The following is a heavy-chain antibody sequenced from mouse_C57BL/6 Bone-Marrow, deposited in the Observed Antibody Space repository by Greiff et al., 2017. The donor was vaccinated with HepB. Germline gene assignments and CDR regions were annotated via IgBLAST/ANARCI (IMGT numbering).Heavy chain of an antibody. D-gene: IGHD2-2*01. J-gene: IGHJ2*01. CDR3: ARKGATMVTIFDY. CDR1: GYTFTDYY. CDR2: INPNNGGT. Sequence: EVQLQQSGPELVKPGASVKISCKASGYTFTDYYMNWVKQSHGKSLEWIGDINPNNGGTSYNQKFKGKATLTVDKSSSTAYMELRSLTSEDSAVYYCARKGATMVTIFDYWGQGTTLTVSS. V-gene: IGHV1-26*01.